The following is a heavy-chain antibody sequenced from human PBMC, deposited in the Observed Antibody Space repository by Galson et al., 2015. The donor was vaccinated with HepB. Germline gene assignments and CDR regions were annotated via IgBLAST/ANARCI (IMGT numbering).Heavy chain of an antibody. V-gene: IGHV3-30-3*01. J-gene: IGHJ4*02. Sequence: SLRLSCAASGFTFSSYAMHWVRQAPGKGLEWVAVISYDGSNKYYADSVKGRFTISRDNSKNTLYLQMNSLRAEDTAVYYCARDISGVGYNFDYWGQGTLVTVSS. CDR1: GFTFSSYA. D-gene: IGHD2-8*02. CDR3: ARDISGVGYNFDY. CDR2: ISYDGSNK.